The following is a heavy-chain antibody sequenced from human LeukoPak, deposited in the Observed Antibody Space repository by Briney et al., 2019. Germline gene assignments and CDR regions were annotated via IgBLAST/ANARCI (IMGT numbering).Heavy chain of an antibody. D-gene: IGHD3-10*01. CDR2: MNPNSGNT. CDR1: GFTFTSYD. J-gene: IGHJ6*02. Sequence: ASVKVSCKASGFTFTSYDINWVRQAPGQGLEWMGWMNPNSGNTRYAQKVQGRITMTRDTSISTAYMELSSLRSEDTAVYYCARGPTLVRGVIMPDSVGGMDVWGQGTTVAVSS. CDR3: ARGPTLVRGVIMPDSVGGMDV. V-gene: IGHV1-8*01.